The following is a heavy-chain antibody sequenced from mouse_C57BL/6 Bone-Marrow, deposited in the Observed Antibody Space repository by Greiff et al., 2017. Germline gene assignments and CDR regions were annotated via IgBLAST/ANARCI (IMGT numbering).Heavy chain of an antibody. V-gene: IGHV1-55*01. CDR1: GYTFTSYW. CDR2: IYPGSGST. D-gene: IGHD1-1*01. J-gene: IGHJ4*01. Sequence: QVQLQQPGAELVKPGASVKMSCKASGYTFTSYWITWVKQRPGRGLEWIGDIYPGSGSTNYNEKFKSKATLTVDTSSSTAYMQLSSLTSEDSAVYYCARRTTVVAHYYAMDYWGQGTSVTVSS. CDR3: ARRTTVVAHYYAMDY.